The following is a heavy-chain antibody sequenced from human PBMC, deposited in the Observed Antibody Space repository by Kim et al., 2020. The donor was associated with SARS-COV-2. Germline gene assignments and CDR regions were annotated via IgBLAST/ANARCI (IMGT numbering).Heavy chain of an antibody. Sequence: GGSLRLSCAASGFTFSSYAMHWVRQAPGKGLEWVAVISYDGSNKYYADSVKGRFTISRDNSKNTLYLQMNSLRAEDTAVYYCARDGRWYGDLLGRAYYYYGMDVWGQGTTVTVSS. V-gene: IGHV3-30*04. CDR3: ARDGRWYGDLLGRAYYYYGMDV. D-gene: IGHD4-17*01. J-gene: IGHJ6*02. CDR1: GFTFSSYA. CDR2: ISYDGSNK.